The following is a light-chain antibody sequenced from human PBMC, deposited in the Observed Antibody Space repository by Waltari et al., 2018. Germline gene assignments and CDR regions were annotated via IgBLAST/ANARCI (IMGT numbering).Light chain of an antibody. CDR3: QQYSNWPPYT. CDR1: QSVSSN. V-gene: IGKV3-15*01. J-gene: IGKJ2*01. Sequence: EIVMTQSPATLSVSPGERATLSCRARQSVSSNLAWYQQKLGQAPRLLIYDASTRATGIPARFSGSGSGTEFTLTISSLQSEDFAVYYCQQYSNWPPYTFGQGTKLEIK. CDR2: DAS.